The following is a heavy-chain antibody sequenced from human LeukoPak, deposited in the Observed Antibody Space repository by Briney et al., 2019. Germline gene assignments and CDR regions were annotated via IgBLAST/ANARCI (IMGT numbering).Heavy chain of an antibody. V-gene: IGHV3-48*03. CDR1: GFTFSSYE. J-gene: IGHJ5*02. CDR2: ISSSGSTI. D-gene: IGHD5-18*01. Sequence: PGGSLRLSCAASGFTFSSYEMNWVRQAPGKGLEWVSYISSSGSTIYYAGSVKGRFTISRDNAKNSLYLQTTSLRAEDTAFYYCARESTAMVMYYGFEAWGQGTLVTV. CDR3: ARESTAMVMYYGFEA.